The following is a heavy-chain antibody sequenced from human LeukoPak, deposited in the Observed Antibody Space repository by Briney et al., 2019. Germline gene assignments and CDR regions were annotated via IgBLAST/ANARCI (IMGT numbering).Heavy chain of an antibody. CDR1: GGSISSGGYS. V-gene: IGHV4-30-2*01. CDR2: IYHSGST. CDR3: ARVDEYCSSTSCYANFDY. Sequence: SQTLSLTCAVSGGSISSGGYSWSWIRQPPGKGLEWIGYIYHSGSTYYNPSLKSRVTISVDRSKNQFSLKLSSVTAADTAVYYCARVDEYCSSTSCYANFDYWGQGTLVTVSS. D-gene: IGHD2-2*01. J-gene: IGHJ4*02.